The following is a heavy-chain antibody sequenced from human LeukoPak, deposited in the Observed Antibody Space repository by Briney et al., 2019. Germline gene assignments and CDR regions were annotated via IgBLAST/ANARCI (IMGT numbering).Heavy chain of an antibody. CDR2: ISYDGSNK. V-gene: IGHV3-30*18. Sequence: PGRSLRLSCAASGFTFSSYGMHWVRQAPGKGLEWVAVISYDGSNKYYADSVKGRFTISRDNSKNTLYLQMNSLRAEDAAVYYCAKSSWDSGFDYWGQGTLVTVSS. CDR3: AKSSWDSGFDY. J-gene: IGHJ4*02. D-gene: IGHD6-13*01. CDR1: GFTFSSYG.